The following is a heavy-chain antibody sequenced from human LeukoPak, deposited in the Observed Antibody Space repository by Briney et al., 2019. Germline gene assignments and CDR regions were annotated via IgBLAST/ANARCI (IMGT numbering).Heavy chain of an antibody. V-gene: IGHV3-30-3*01. D-gene: IGHD3-9*01. J-gene: IGHJ4*02. Sequence: AGGSLRLSRAPSGLAFRSYAMDWVRQAPGKGLGWGSVISYDGSNKYYADSVKGRFTISRDNSKNTPYLQMTGLRAEDTAVYYCARSRILRCRFDCWGQGTLVTVSS. CDR2: ISYDGSNK. CDR1: GLAFRSYA. CDR3: ARSRILRCRFDC.